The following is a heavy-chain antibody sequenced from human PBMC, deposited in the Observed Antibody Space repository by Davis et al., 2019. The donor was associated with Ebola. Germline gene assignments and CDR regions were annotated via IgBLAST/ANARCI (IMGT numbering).Heavy chain of an antibody. CDR1: GFTFSNFH. D-gene: IGHD5-12*01. CDR3: VRDSGYYSHDY. V-gene: IGHV3-74*01. CDR2: IDPDGTGT. Sequence: GESLKISCAASGFTFSNFHIHWVRQTPGKGLVWVARIDPDGTGTNYADSVKGRFTISRDNAKNTLSLQMNSLRVEGTAVYYCVRDSGYYSHDYWGHGTLVTVSS. J-gene: IGHJ4*01.